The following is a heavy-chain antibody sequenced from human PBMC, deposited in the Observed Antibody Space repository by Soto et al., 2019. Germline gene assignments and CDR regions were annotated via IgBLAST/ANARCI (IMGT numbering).Heavy chain of an antibody. CDR3: ARDLWGYCGTDCYPLDV. J-gene: IGHJ6*02. V-gene: IGHV4-59*01. Sequence: QVQLQESGPGLVKPSETLSLTCTVSGGSISRYYWSWIRQPPGTGLEWIGYMYNTGSTVYNPPFKSRVTISVDTSKNQFSLKLNSVTAADTAVYYCARDLWGYCGTDCYPLDVWGQGTTITVSS. CDR1: GGSISRYY. D-gene: IGHD2-21*02. CDR2: MYNTGST.